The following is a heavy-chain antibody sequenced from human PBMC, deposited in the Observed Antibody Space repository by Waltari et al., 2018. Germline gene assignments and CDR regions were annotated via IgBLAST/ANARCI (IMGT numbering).Heavy chain of an antibody. J-gene: IGHJ4*02. D-gene: IGHD5-12*01. CDR2: IYYSGST. V-gene: IGHV4-39*01. Sequence: QLQLQESGPGLVKPSETLSLTCTVSGDSISSSSYYLGWIRQPPGKGLEWIGSIYYSGSTYYNPSLKSRVTISVDTSKNQFSLKLNSVTAADTAVYYCVGGIVATIPAYWGQGTLVTVSS. CDR1: GDSISSSSYY. CDR3: VGGIVATIPAY.